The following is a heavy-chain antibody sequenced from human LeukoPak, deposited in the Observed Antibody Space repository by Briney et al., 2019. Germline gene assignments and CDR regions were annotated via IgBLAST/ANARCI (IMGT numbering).Heavy chain of an antibody. CDR3: AKKEQYYDFWSGYYYYFDY. V-gene: IGHV3-23*01. CDR1: GFTFSSYA. D-gene: IGHD3-3*01. Sequence: GGSLRLSCAASGFTFSSYAMSWVRQAPGKGLEWVSAISGSGGSTYYADSVKGRFTISRDNSKNTLYLQMNSLRAEDTAVYYCAKKEQYYDFWSGYYYYFDYWGQGALVTVSS. CDR2: ISGSGGST. J-gene: IGHJ4*02.